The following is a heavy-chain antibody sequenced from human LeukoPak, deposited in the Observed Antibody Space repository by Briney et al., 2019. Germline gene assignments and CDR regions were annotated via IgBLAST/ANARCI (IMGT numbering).Heavy chain of an antibody. V-gene: IGHV1-8*01. CDR1: GYTFTSYD. Sequence: ASVKVSCKASGYTFTSYDINWVRQATGQRLEWMGWMNPNSGNTGYAQKFQGRVTMTRNTSISTAYMELSSLRSEDTAVYYCARGYYDFWSGYRWFDPWGQGTLVTVSS. J-gene: IGHJ5*02. D-gene: IGHD3-3*01. CDR3: ARGYYDFWSGYRWFDP. CDR2: MNPNSGNT.